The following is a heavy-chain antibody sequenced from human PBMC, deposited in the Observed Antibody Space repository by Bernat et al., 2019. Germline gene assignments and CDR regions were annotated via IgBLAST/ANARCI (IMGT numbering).Heavy chain of an antibody. Sequence: QLQLQESGPGLVKPSETLSLTCTVSGGSISSSSYYWGWIRQPPGKGLEWIGSIYYSGSTYYNPSLKSRVTISVDTSKNQFSLKRSSVTAADTAVYYCARLTGWLQLLGPFDYWGQGTLVTVSS. CDR2: IYYSGST. CDR3: ARLTGWLQLLGPFDY. V-gene: IGHV4-39*01. J-gene: IGHJ4*02. CDR1: GGSISSSSYY. D-gene: IGHD5-24*01.